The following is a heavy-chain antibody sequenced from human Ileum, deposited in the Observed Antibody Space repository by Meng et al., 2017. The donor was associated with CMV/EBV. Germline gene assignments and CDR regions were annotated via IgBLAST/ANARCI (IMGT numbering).Heavy chain of an antibody. J-gene: IGHJ4*01. CDR3: IKDASPGGADY. Sequence: GGSLRLSCVGSGFTSPIYGLHWVRQAPGKGLEWVSGIYVNGAKIDYADSVKGRFTIYRSNAKDSLYLQMNSLRIEDTAAYFCIKDASPGGADYWGQGTPVTVSS. D-gene: IGHD3-10*01. V-gene: IGHV3-9*02. CDR2: IYVNGAKI. CDR1: GFTSPIYG.